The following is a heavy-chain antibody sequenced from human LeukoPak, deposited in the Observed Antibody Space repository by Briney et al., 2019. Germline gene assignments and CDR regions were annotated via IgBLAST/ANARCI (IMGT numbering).Heavy chain of an antibody. Sequence: GGSLRLSCAASGFTFSSYAMNWVRQAPGKGLEWVSSISGSSDYIYYANSVKGRFTISRGNAKNSLYLQMNSLRAEDTAVYYCASDSGSIAARPFDYWGQGTLVTVSS. CDR3: ASDSGSIAARPFDY. V-gene: IGHV3-21*01. CDR1: GFTFSSYA. CDR2: ISGSSDYI. J-gene: IGHJ4*02. D-gene: IGHD6-6*01.